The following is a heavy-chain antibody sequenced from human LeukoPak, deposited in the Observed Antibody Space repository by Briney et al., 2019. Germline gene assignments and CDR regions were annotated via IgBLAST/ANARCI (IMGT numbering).Heavy chain of an antibody. Sequence: SETLSLTCAVYGGSFSGYYWSWIRQPPGKGLEWIGEINHSGSTNYNPSLKSRVTISVDTSKNQFSLKLSSVTAADTAVYYCARARTTVTTPPDIDYWGQGTLVTVSS. D-gene: IGHD4-17*01. CDR2: INHSGST. CDR3: ARARTTVTTPPDIDY. CDR1: GGSFSGYY. J-gene: IGHJ4*02. V-gene: IGHV4-34*01.